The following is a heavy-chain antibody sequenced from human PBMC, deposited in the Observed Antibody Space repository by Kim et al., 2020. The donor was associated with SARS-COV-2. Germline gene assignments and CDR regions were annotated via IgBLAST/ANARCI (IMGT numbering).Heavy chain of an antibody. V-gene: IGHV4-59*01. D-gene: IGHD6-6*01. J-gene: IGHJ6*03. CDR3: ARDNIAARPYYYYYMDV. CDR1: GGSISSYY. CDR2: IYYSGST. Sequence: SETLSLTCTVSGGSISSYYWSWIRQPPGKGLEWIGYIYYSGSTNYNPSLKSRVTISVDTSKNQFSLKLSSVTAADTAVYYCARDNIAARPYYYYYMDVWGKGTTVTVSS.